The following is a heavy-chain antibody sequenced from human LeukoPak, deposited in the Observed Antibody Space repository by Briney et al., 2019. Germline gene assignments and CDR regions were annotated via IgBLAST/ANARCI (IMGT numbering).Heavy chain of an antibody. CDR1: GFTFSSYW. CDR3: ARRYSRSYYFPFDY. D-gene: IGHD1-26*01. CDR2: IKQDGSEK. V-gene: IGHV3-7*01. J-gene: IGHJ4*02. Sequence: GGSLRLSCAASGFTFSSYWMSWVRQAPGKGLEWVANIKQDGSEKYYVDSVKGRFTISRDNAKNSLYLQMNSLRAEDTAVYYCARRYSRSYYFPFDYWGQGTLVTVSS.